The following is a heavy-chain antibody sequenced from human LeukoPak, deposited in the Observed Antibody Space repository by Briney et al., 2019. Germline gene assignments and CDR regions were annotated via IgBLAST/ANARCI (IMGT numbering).Heavy chain of an antibody. CDR2: IKKDGSEK. J-gene: IGHJ4*02. D-gene: IGHD2-15*01. CDR1: GFSFSTYW. CDR3: ARVGSTCDH. Sequence: GVSVRLSCAASGFSFSTYWMSWVRQAPGKGLEWVANIKKDGSEKYYVDSVKSRFTISRDNAKSSLYLQMSSLRAEDTAVYYCARVGSTCDHWGQGTLVTVSS. V-gene: IGHV3-7*05.